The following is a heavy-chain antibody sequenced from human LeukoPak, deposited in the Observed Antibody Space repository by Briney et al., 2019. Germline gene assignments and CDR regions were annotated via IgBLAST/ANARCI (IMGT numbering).Heavy chain of an antibody. CDR1: GFTFSNYW. J-gene: IGHJ6*02. Sequence: GGSLRLSCAASGFTFSNYWMTWVRQAPGKGLEWVANINRDGSERYYVDSVKGRFTISRDDAKSSLYLQMNGLRAEDTAVYCCARRNAMDVWGQGTTVIVFS. V-gene: IGHV3-7*03. CDR2: INRDGSER. CDR3: ARRNAMDV.